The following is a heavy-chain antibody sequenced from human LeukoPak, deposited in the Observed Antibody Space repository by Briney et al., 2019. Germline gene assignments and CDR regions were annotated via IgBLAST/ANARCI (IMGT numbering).Heavy chain of an antibody. CDR3: ASFLMDYYDATGPANYYFDY. D-gene: IGHD3-22*01. CDR1: GGSISSGGYS. CDR2: IYHSGST. J-gene: IGHJ4*02. Sequence: PSETLSLTCAVSGGSISSGGYSWSWIRQPPGKGLEWIGYIYHSGSTYYNPSLESRVTISVDRSKNQFSLKLSSVTAADTAVYYCASFLMDYYDATGPANYYFDYWGQGTLVTVSS. V-gene: IGHV4-30-2*01.